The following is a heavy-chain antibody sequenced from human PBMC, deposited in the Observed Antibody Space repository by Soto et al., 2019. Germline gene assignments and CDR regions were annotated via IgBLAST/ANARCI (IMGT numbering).Heavy chain of an antibody. D-gene: IGHD4-17*01. V-gene: IGHV1-8*01. CDR1: GYTFTSYD. Sequence: QVQLVQSGAEVKKPGASVKVSCKASGYTFTSYDINWVRQATGQGLEWMGWMNTNSGNTGYAQKFQGRVTMTRNTSISTAYMELSSLRSEDTAVYYCARLVQHGKDGDYVEGGWFDPWGQGTLVTVSS. CDR3: ARLVQHGKDGDYVEGGWFDP. J-gene: IGHJ5*02. CDR2: MNTNSGNT.